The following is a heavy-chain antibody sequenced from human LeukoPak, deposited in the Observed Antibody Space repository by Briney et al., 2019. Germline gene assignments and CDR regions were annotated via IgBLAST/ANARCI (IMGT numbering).Heavy chain of an antibody. J-gene: IGHJ3*02. D-gene: IGHD2-2*01. CDR3: ARDSCYCSNTSCYCGGSSWYFRAFDI. CDR2: IYYSGST. Sequence: SETLSLTCTVSGXSISSYYWSWIRQPPGKGLEWIGYIYYSGSTNYNPSLKSRVTISVDTSKNQFSLKLSSVTAADTAVYYCARDSCYCSNTSCYCGGSSWYFRAFDIWGQGTMVTVSS. CDR1: GXSISSYY. V-gene: IGHV4-59*01.